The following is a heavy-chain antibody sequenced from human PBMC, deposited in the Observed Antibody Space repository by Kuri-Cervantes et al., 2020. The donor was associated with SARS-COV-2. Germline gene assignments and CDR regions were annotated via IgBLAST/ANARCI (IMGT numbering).Heavy chain of an antibody. V-gene: IGHV4-38-2*01. J-gene: IGHJ6*03. D-gene: IGHD7-27*01. Sequence: SDTLSLTFAVSGYSISSGYYWGWIRQPPGKGLEWIGSIYHSGSTYYNPSLKSRVTISVDTSKNQFSLELSSVTAADTAVYYCARTQLGMNMDVWGKGTTVTVSS. CDR2: IYHSGST. CDR3: ARTQLGMNMDV. CDR1: GYSISSGYY.